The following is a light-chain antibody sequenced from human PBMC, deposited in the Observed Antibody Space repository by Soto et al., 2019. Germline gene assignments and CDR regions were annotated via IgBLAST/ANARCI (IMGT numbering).Light chain of an antibody. CDR1: QSLSRS. V-gene: IGKV3-15*01. J-gene: IGKJ1*01. CDR2: GAS. CDR3: QQYNNWPWT. Sequence: EIVLTQSPGTLSLSPGDRATLSCRASQSLSRSSLAWYQQKPGRAPRLLIYGASTRATSFPARFSGSGSGTDFTLTISSLQSEDFAVYYCQQYNNWPWTFGQGTKVDIK.